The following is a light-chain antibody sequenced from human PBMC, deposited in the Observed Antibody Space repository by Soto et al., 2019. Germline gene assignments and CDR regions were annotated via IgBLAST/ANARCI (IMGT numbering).Light chain of an antibody. Sequence: DIQMTQSPSTLSASVGDRVTITCRASQSISSWLAWYQQKPGKAPKLLIYDASSLESGVPSRFSGSGSGTEFTLTISSLQPDDSATYYCQQYNSYPYMYTFGQGTKLEIK. CDR3: QQYNSYPYMYT. J-gene: IGKJ2*01. CDR1: QSISSW. V-gene: IGKV1-5*01. CDR2: DAS.